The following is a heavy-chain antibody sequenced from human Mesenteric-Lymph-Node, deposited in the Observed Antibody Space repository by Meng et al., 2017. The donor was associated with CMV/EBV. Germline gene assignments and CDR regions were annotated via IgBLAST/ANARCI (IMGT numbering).Heavy chain of an antibody. D-gene: IGHD1-1*01. CDR3: ARQAQAGNDYYYYYGMDV. J-gene: IGHJ6*02. V-gene: IGHV5-51*01. CDR1: GYSFTSYW. Sequence: GESLKISCKGSGYSFTSYWIGWVRQMPGKGLEWMGIIYPGDSDTRYSPSFQGQVTISADKSISTAYLQWSSLKASDTAMYYCARQAQAGNDYYYYYGMDVWGQGTTVPVSS. CDR2: IYPGDSDT.